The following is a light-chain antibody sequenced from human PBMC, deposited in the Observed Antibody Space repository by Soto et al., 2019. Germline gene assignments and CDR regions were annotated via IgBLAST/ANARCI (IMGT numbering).Light chain of an antibody. CDR1: QSISSW. V-gene: IGKV1-5*01. Sequence: DIQMTQSPSTLSASVGDRVTIXXRASQSISSWLAWYQQKPGKAPKVXIYDASSLEGGVPSRFSGSGSGTEFTLTITSLQPDDFATYYCQQYNSYPWTFGQGTKVDIK. CDR3: QQYNSYPWT. J-gene: IGKJ1*01. CDR2: DAS.